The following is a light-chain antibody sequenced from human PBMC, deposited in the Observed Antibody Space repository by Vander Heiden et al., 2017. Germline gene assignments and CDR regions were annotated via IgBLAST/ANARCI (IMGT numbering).Light chain of an antibody. CDR3: SSYAGSTTLI. Sequence: QSALTQPASVSGSPGQSITISCTGTSSDIGNYNLVSWYQQHPGKAPQLMIFEVTQRPSGVSNRFSGSKSGNTASLTNSGLQAEDEADYYCSSYAGSTTLIFGGGTKLTVL. CDR1: SSDIGNYNL. CDR2: EVT. J-gene: IGLJ2*01. V-gene: IGLV2-23*02.